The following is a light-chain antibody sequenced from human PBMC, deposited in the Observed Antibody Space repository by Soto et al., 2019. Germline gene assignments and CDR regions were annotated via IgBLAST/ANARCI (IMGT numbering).Light chain of an antibody. J-gene: IGKJ4*01. CDR2: GTS. Sequence: EVVLTQSPGTLSLSRGERATLSCRASERIYSAYLGWYQQKPGQAPRLLIYGTSSRATGIPDRFSGSGSGTDFTLTISSLDPEDFAVYYCQQRSKWPLTFGGGTKVDIK. CDR3: QQRSKWPLT. CDR1: ERIYSAY. V-gene: IGKV3D-20*02.